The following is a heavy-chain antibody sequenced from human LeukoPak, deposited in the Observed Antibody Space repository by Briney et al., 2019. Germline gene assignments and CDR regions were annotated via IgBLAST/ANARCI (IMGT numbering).Heavy chain of an antibody. Sequence: GGSLRLSCAASGFTFSIYWMTWVRRAPGKGLEWVANIKQDGSEKYYVDSVKGRFTISRDNAKNSLFLQMNSLRAEDTAVYYCAKDFIGYFDYWGQGTLVTVSS. J-gene: IGHJ4*02. CDR2: IKQDGSEK. CDR1: GFTFSIYW. V-gene: IGHV3-7*03. CDR3: AKDFIGYFDY. D-gene: IGHD3-10*01.